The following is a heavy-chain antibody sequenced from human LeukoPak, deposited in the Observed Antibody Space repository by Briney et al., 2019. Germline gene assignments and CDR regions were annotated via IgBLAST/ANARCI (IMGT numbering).Heavy chain of an antibody. CDR2: IYHSGST. CDR1: GYSISSGYY. Sequence: SETLSLTCTVSGYSISSGYYWGWIRQPPGKGLEWIGSIYHSGSTYYNPSLKSRVTISADTSKNHFSLKVSAVTAADTAVYYCATLNYGGKSNDAFDIWGQGTMVTVSS. D-gene: IGHD4-23*01. J-gene: IGHJ3*02. V-gene: IGHV4-38-2*02. CDR3: ATLNYGGKSNDAFDI.